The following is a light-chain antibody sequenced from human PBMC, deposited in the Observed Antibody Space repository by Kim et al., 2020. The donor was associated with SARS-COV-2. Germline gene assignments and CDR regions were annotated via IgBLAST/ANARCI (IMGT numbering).Light chain of an antibody. V-gene: IGKV3-20*01. CDR2: AAS. CDR3: QQSGSSPAIT. CDR1: QSVSSSY. J-gene: IGKJ5*01. Sequence: EFVLTQSPGTLSLSPGERATLSCRASQSVSSSYLAWYQQRPGQPPRLLIYAASSRATGIPDRFSGSGSGTDFTLTISRLEPEDFAVYYCQQSGSSPAITFGQGKRLEIK.